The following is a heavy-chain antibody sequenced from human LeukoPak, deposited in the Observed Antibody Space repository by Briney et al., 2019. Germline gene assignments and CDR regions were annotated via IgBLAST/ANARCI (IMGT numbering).Heavy chain of an antibody. J-gene: IGHJ6*03. D-gene: IGHD6-19*01. V-gene: IGHV1-8*01. Sequence: ASVKVSCKASGYTFTSYDISLVRQATGQGPEWMGWRNPNSGNTGYAQKFQGRVTMTRNNSISTAYMELSSLRSEDTAVYYCARRDSSGWYGYYYYYMDVWGKGTTVTISS. CDR3: ARRDSSGWYGYYYYYMDV. CDR2: RNPNSGNT. CDR1: GYTFTSYD.